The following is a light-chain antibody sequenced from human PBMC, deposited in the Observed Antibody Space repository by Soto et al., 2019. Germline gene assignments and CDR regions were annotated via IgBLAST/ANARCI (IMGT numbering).Light chain of an antibody. CDR1: SSDVGGYNY. V-gene: IGLV2-8*01. Sequence: QSVLTQPPSASVSPGQSVTISCTGTSSDVGGYNYVSWYQQHPGKAPKLMIYDVTKRPSGVPDRFSGSKSGNTASLTVSGLLAEDEADYYCSSYAGTHIVFGTGTKVTVL. CDR2: DVT. J-gene: IGLJ1*01. CDR3: SSYAGTHIV.